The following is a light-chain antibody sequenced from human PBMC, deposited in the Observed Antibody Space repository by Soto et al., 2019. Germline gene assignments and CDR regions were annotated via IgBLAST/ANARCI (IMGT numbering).Light chain of an antibody. CDR3: QQYNNWWT. CDR1: QSVSSY. CDR2: DAS. Sequence: EIVLTQSPATLSLSPGERATLSCRASQSVSSYLAWYQQKPGQAPRLLIYDASNRATGIPARFSGSGSGTDFTLTISSLQSEDFAVYYCQQYNNWWTFGQGTRLEIK. V-gene: IGKV3-11*01. J-gene: IGKJ5*01.